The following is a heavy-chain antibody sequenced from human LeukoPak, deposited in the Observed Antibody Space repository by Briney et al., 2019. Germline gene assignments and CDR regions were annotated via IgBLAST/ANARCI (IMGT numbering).Heavy chain of an antibody. V-gene: IGHV4-34*01. Sequence: KPSETLSLTCAVYGGSFSGYYWSWIRQPPGKGLEWIGEINHSGSANYNPSLKSRVTISVDTSKNQFSLKLSSVTAADTAVYYCARHEPGLQSAYWGQGTLVTVSS. CDR2: INHSGSA. D-gene: IGHD4-11*01. CDR1: GGSFSGYY. J-gene: IGHJ4*02. CDR3: ARHEPGLQSAY.